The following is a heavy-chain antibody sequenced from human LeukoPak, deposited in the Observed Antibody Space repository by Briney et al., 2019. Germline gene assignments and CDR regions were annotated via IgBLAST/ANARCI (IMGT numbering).Heavy chain of an antibody. Sequence: SETLSLTCTVSGGSISSSSYYWGWIRQPPGKGLEWIGSIYYSGSTYYNPSLKSRVTISVDTSKNQFSLKLSSVTAADTAVYCCATYSSSSPGYWGQGTLVTVSS. CDR1: GGSISSSSYY. J-gene: IGHJ4*02. D-gene: IGHD6-13*01. CDR3: ATYSSSSPGY. V-gene: IGHV4-39*07. CDR2: IYYSGST.